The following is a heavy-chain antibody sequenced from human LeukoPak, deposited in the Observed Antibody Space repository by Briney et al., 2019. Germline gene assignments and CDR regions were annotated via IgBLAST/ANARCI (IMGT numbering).Heavy chain of an antibody. J-gene: IGHJ3*02. Sequence: GGSLRLSCAASGFTFSSYAMSWVRQAPGKGLEWVSGIGGSGGSTYYADSVKGRFTISRDNAKNSLYLQMNSLRAEDTAVYYCARDLNYDILTGYYRGEAPDAFDIWGQGTMVTVSS. CDR3: ARDLNYDILTGYYRGEAPDAFDI. CDR2: IGGSGGST. D-gene: IGHD3-9*01. V-gene: IGHV3-23*01. CDR1: GFTFSSYA.